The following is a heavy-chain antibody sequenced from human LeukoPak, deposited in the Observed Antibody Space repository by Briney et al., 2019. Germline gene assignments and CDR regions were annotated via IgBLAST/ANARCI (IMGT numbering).Heavy chain of an antibody. CDR3: ARGTQGVYYGSGSYGGYDFDY. Sequence: ASVKVSCKASGYTFNSYAMHWVRQAPGQRLEWMGWINAGNGNTKYSQEFQGRVTITRDTSASTAYMELSSLRSEDMAVYYCARGTQGVYYGSGSYGGYDFDYWGQGTLVTVSS. CDR1: GYTFNSYA. CDR2: INAGNGNT. V-gene: IGHV1-3*03. J-gene: IGHJ4*02. D-gene: IGHD3-10*01.